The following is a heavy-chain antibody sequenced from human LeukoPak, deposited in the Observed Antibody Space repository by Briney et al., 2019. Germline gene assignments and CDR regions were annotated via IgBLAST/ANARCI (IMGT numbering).Heavy chain of an antibody. Sequence: GGSLRLSCAASGFTFSSYGMHWVRQAPGKGLEWVAFIRYDGSNKYYADSVKGRFTISRDNSKNTLYLQMNSPRAEDTAVYYCAKDFWSWGGPGGIAARPFQFDPWGQGTLVTVSS. CDR2: IRYDGSNK. CDR3: AKDFWSWGGPGGIAARPFQFDP. J-gene: IGHJ5*02. V-gene: IGHV3-30*02. CDR1: GFTFSSYG. D-gene: IGHD6-6*01.